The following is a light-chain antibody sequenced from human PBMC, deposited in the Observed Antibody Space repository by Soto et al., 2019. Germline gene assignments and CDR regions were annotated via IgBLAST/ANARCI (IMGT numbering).Light chain of an antibody. CDR3: QQYYSYYTLT. Sequence: EIQITQSPSSLSASVGDRVTITCQASQSISSWLAWYQQKPVKAPKLLVYDASSLESGVPSRFRGSGSGTEFTLTISSLQPDDFTNYYCQQYYSYYTLTFGGGTKVDIK. V-gene: IGKV1-5*01. CDR1: QSISSW. J-gene: IGKJ4*01. CDR2: DAS.